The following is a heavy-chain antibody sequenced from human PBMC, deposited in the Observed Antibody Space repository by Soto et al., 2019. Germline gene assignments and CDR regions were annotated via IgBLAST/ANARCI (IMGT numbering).Heavy chain of an antibody. V-gene: IGHV5-51*01. D-gene: IGHD4-17*01. Sequence: ESLKISCKGSGYSFTSYWIGWVRQMPGKGLEWMGIIYPGDSDTRYSPSFQGQVTISADKSISTAYLQWSSLKASDTAMYYCARHPMTTDDAFDIWGQGTMVTVSS. CDR3: ARHPMTTDDAFDI. CDR2: IYPGDSDT. CDR1: GYSFTSYW. J-gene: IGHJ3*02.